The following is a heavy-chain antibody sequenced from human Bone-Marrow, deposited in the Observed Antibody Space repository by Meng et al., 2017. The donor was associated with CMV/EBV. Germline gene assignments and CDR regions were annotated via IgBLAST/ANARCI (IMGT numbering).Heavy chain of an antibody. J-gene: IGHJ4*02. Sequence: ASVKVSCKASGYNFFNYDINWLRHTTGQGLEYMGWINPKSGNTDYARKFQGRITFTRNTSTNPAFMEVNSLRSEDTAFYYCARSGSGWYGGVMYYWGQGTLVSVSS. D-gene: IGHD6-19*01. CDR3: ARSGSGWYGGVMYY. CDR1: GYNFFNYD. CDR2: INPKSGNT. V-gene: IGHV1-8*03.